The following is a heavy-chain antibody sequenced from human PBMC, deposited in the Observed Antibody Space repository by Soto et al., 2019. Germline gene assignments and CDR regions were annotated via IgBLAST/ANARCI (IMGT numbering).Heavy chain of an antibody. Sequence: PGGSLIDSCAGSGFTFSRYALSWVRQVPGKGLEWVSAISGSGGSTYYADSVKGRFTISRDNSKTTLYLQMNSLRAEDTAVYYCPKLNGYFFLNGYPDYY. D-gene: IGHD3-9*01. J-gene: IGHJ6*01. CDR2: ISGSGGST. CDR1: GFTFSRYA. CDR3: PKLNGYFFLNGYPDYY. V-gene: IGHV3-23*01.